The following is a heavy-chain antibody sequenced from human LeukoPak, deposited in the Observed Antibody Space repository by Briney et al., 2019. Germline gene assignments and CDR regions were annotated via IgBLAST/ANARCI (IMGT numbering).Heavy chain of an antibody. D-gene: IGHD5-24*01. CDR2: INPSGGST. Sequence: GASVKVSCKASGYTFSSYYMHWVRQAPGQGLEWMGIINPSGGSTSYAQKFQGRVTMTRDTSTSTVYMELSSLRSEDTAVYYCARVGKMATPSYYGMDVWGQGTTVTVSS. J-gene: IGHJ6*02. CDR3: ARVGKMATPSYYGMDV. V-gene: IGHV1-46*01. CDR1: GYTFSSYY.